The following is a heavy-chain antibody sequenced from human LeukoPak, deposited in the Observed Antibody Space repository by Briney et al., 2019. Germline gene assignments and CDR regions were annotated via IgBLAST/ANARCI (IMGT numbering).Heavy chain of an antibody. CDR2: IYYSGST. CDR1: GGSFSGYY. CDR3: ARVGYSSSWYPSEEDWFDP. D-gene: IGHD6-13*01. V-gene: IGHV4-59*01. J-gene: IGHJ5*02. Sequence: SETLSLTCAVYGGSFSGYYWSWIRQPPGKGLEWIGYIYYSGSTNYNPSLKSRVTISVDTSKNQFSLKLSSVTAADTAVYYCARVGYSSSWYPSEEDWFDPWGQGTLVTVSS.